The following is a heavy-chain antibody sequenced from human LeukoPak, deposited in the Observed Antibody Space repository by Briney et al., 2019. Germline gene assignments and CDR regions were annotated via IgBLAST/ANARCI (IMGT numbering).Heavy chain of an antibody. CDR1: GFTFSSYG. Sequence: GGSLRLSCAASGFTFSSYGMSWVRQAPGKGLEWVSAISGSGGSTYYADSVKGRFTISRDNSKNTLYLQMNSLRAEDTAVYYCAKSSHFTMVRGVELVYWGQGTLVTVSS. D-gene: IGHD3-10*01. CDR2: ISGSGGST. CDR3: AKSSHFTMVRGVELVY. J-gene: IGHJ4*02. V-gene: IGHV3-23*01.